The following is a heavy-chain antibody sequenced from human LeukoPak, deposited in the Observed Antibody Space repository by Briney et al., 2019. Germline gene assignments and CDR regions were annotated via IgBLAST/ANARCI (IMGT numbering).Heavy chain of an antibody. Sequence: GGSLRLSCAASGFTVSSNYMSWVRQAPGKGLEWVSVIYSGGSTYYADSVKGRFTISRDNSKNTLYLQMNGLRAEDTAVYYCARGTITIFPYGMDVWGQGTTVTVSS. V-gene: IGHV3-53*01. CDR2: IYSGGST. J-gene: IGHJ6*02. CDR3: ARGTITIFPYGMDV. D-gene: IGHD3-3*01. CDR1: GFTVSSNY.